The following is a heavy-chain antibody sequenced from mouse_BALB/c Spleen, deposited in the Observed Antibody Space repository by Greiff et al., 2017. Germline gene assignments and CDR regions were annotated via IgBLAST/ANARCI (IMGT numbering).Heavy chain of an antibody. CDR2: ISSGSSTI. V-gene: IGHV5-17*02. J-gene: IGHJ2*01. D-gene: IGHD2-14*01. CDR3: ARSEKSYYRYNFDY. Sequence: EVKLMESGGGLVQPGGSRKLSCAASGFTFSSFGMHWVRQAPEKGLEWVAYISSGSSTIYYADTVKGRFTISRDNPKNTLFLQMTSLRSEDTAMYYCARSEKSYYRYNFDYWGQGTTLTVSS. CDR1: GFTFSSFG.